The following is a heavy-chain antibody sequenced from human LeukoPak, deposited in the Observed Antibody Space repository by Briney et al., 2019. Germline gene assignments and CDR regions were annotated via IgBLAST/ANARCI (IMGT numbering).Heavy chain of an antibody. V-gene: IGHV4-39*02. Sequence: PSETLSLTCTVSGGSISTSSYYWGWIRQPPGKGLEWIVSIYYSGSTYYNPSPKSRVTISVDTSKNQFSLKLSSVTAADTAVYYCAREGSRYSYGPSFMDVWGQGTTVTVSS. D-gene: IGHD5-18*01. CDR1: GGSISTSSYY. CDR3: AREGSRYSYGPSFMDV. CDR2: IYYSGST. J-gene: IGHJ6*02.